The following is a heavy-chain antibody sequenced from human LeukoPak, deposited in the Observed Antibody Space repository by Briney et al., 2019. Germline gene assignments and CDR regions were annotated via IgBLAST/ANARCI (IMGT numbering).Heavy chain of an antibody. Sequence: SETLSLTCTVSGDSISSSSYYWGWIRQPPGKGLEWIGSIYYSESTYYNPSLKSRVTISIDTSKNQFSLKLSSVTAADTAIYYCARVIVGATTIDYWGQGTLVTVSS. J-gene: IGHJ4*02. CDR2: IYYSEST. CDR3: ARVIVGATTIDY. V-gene: IGHV4-39*01. D-gene: IGHD1-26*01. CDR1: GDSISSSSYY.